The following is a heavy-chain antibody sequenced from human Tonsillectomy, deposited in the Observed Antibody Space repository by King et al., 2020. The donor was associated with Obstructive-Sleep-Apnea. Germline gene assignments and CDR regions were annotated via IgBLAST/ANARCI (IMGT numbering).Heavy chain of an antibody. CDR3: ASAHSLGYSFGDNTMDV. D-gene: IGHD5-18*01. Sequence: VQLVESGGGLVQPGGSLRLSCAASGFTFGNYCMSWVRQAPGKGLEWVANIKEDGGDKYYVDSVKGRFTISRDNAKNSLCLQMNSLRAEDTAVYYCASAHSLGYSFGDNTMDVGGQGTTGTVSS. CDR1: GFTFGNYC. V-gene: IGHV3-7*03. CDR2: IKEDGGDK. J-gene: IGHJ6*02.